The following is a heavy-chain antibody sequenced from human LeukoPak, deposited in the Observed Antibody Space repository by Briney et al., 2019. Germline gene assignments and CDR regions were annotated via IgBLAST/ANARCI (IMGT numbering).Heavy chain of an antibody. J-gene: IGHJ6*03. V-gene: IGHV4-59*08. Sequence: NPSATLSLTCTVSGRSISSYYWSWIRQPPGKGLEWIGYIYYSGSTNYHPSLKSRVTISVDTSKNQFSLKLSSVTAADTAVYYCASIRNAVVPAAIRPYYYYYYYMDVWGKGTTVTVSS. CDR3: ASIRNAVVPAAIRPYYYYYYYMDV. CDR1: GRSISSYY. D-gene: IGHD2-2*01. CDR2: IYYSGST.